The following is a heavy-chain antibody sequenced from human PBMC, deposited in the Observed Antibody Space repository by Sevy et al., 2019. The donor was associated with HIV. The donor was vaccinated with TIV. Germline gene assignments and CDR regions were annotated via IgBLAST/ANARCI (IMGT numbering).Heavy chain of an antibody. CDR3: ARGKGGIFGVVVGQFDS. J-gene: IGHJ4*02. V-gene: IGHV1-3*04. Sequence: ASVKVSCKASGYSFTNYAIHWVRQAPGQGLEWMGWIKTDNGNTKYSQRSQGRVTITRDTSATTAYMEMSSLRYDDTALYFCARGKGGIFGVVVGQFDSWGQGTLVTVSS. CDR1: GYSFTNYA. D-gene: IGHD3-3*01. CDR2: IKTDNGNT.